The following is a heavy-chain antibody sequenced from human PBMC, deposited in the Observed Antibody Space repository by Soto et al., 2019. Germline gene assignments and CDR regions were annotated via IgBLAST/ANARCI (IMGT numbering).Heavy chain of an antibody. CDR3: ARSPEATVTAFDY. Sequence: QVQLQESGPGLVKPSQTLSLTCTVSGGSISSGGYYWSWIRQHPGKGLEWIGYIYYSGSTYYNPSLKSRVTISVETSKNQFSLKLSSVTAADTAVCYCARSPEATVTAFDYWGQGTLVTVSS. CDR2: IYYSGST. CDR1: GGSISSGGYY. V-gene: IGHV4-31*03. J-gene: IGHJ4*02. D-gene: IGHD4-17*01.